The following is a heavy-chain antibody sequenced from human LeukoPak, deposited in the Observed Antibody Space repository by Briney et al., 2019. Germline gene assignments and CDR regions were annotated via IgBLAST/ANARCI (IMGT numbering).Heavy chain of an antibody. Sequence: SVKVSCKASGYTFTSYDINWVRQAPGQGLEWMGRIIPILGIANYAQKFQGRVTITADKSTSTAYMELSSLRSEDTAVYYCARFYDSSGRVDYWGQGTLVTVSS. CDR2: IIPILGIA. CDR3: ARFYDSSGRVDY. V-gene: IGHV1-69*04. D-gene: IGHD3-22*01. J-gene: IGHJ4*02. CDR1: GYTFTSYD.